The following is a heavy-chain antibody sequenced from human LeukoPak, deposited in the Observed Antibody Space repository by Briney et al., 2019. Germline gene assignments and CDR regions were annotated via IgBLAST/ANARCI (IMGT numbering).Heavy chain of an antibody. Sequence: GGSLRLYGAASRFTYRNYRMNWFPQAPGKGVEGVANINQDGSQKNYVDSVKGRFTISRDNAENSLYLQMNSLGAEDTAVYYCATDRDSSRQKRFDYWGQGALVTVSS. V-gene: IGHV3-7*01. CDR2: INQDGSQK. CDR3: ATDRDSSRQKRFDY. D-gene: IGHD6-13*01. CDR1: RFTYRNYR. J-gene: IGHJ4*02.